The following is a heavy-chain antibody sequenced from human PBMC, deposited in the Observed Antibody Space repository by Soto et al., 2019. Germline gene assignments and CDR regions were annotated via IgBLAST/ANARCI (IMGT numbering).Heavy chain of an antibody. Sequence: ASVKVSCKASGYTFTGYYMHWVRQAPGQGLEWMGWINPNSGGTNYAQKFQGWVTMTRDTSISTAHMEPSRLRSDDTAVYYCARERLGLGGAFDIWGQGTMVTVSS. CDR1: GYTFTGYY. V-gene: IGHV1-2*04. CDR2: INPNSGGT. D-gene: IGHD3-16*01. CDR3: ARERLGLGGAFDI. J-gene: IGHJ3*02.